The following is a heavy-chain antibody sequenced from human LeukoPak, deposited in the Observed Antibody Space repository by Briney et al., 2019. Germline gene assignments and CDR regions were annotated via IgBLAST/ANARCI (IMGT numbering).Heavy chain of an antibody. Sequence: GGSLRLSCVASGFTVDDYALHWVRQAPGKGLEWIAVISGDGENTHYADSVKGRFTISRDNSKNSLYLQMSSLRADDTALYYCAKGVRSGTYYNCFDPWGQGTLVTVSS. J-gene: IGHJ5*02. CDR3: AKGVRSGTYYNCFDP. V-gene: IGHV3-43*02. CDR1: GFTVDDYA. CDR2: ISGDGENT. D-gene: IGHD1-26*01.